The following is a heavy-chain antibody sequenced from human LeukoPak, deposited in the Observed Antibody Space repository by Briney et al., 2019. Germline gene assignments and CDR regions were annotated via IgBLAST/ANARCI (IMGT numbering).Heavy chain of an antibody. V-gene: IGHV3-7*01. CDR1: GFTFSSYW. Sequence: GGSLRLSCAASGFTFSSYWMNWVRQAPGKGLEWVSNIKKDGSERYYVDSVKGRFTISRDNTKKSLYLQMNTLRAEDTAVYYCARDLAGPPQEAFDIWGQGTMVTVSS. CDR3: ARDLAGPPQEAFDI. J-gene: IGHJ3*02. CDR2: IKKDGSER.